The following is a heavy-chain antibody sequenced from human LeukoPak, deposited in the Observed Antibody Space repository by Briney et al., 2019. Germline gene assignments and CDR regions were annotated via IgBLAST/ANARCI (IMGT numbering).Heavy chain of an antibody. CDR2: IYYSGNT. D-gene: IGHD6-13*01. V-gene: IGHV4-39*01. J-gene: IGHJ4*02. CDR1: GGSISSSSYY. CDR3: ARQAAAGNGFDY. Sequence: PSETLSLTCTVSGGSISSSSYYWGWIRQPPGKGLEWIGTIYYSGNTYYNPSLKSRVSISVDTSKNQFSLKLSSVTAADTAVYYCARQAAAGNGFDYWGQGTLVTVSS.